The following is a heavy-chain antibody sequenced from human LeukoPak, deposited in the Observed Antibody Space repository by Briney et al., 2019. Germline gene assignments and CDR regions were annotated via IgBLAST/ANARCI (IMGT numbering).Heavy chain of an antibody. J-gene: IGHJ4*02. D-gene: IGHD2-2*01. CDR1: GGSVSSSTYY. Sequence: PSETLSLTCTVSGGSVSSSTYYWGWIRQPPGKGLEWIGSIYDSGSTHYNPSLKSRVTISVDTSKNQSSVKLSSVTAADTAVYYCARHPSAYCSSTSCPEYWGQGTLVTASS. CDR2: IYDSGST. CDR3: ARHPSAYCSSTSCPEY. V-gene: IGHV4-39*01.